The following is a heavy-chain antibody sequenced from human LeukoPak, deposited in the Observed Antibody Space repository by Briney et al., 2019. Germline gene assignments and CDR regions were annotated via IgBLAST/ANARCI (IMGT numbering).Heavy chain of an antibody. V-gene: IGHV1-18*01. Sequence: ASVKDSLLASGYTFGRNGISWVRQAPGQGLEWMGWISAYNGNTNYAEKIQGRVTMTTDTSTSTAYMDLRSLRSDDTAVYYCARTPYSGSEVFDHGRQGTLVTVSS. J-gene: IGHJ4*02. D-gene: IGHD1-26*01. CDR2: ISAYNGNT. CDR1: GYTFGRNG. CDR3: ARTPYSGSEVFDH.